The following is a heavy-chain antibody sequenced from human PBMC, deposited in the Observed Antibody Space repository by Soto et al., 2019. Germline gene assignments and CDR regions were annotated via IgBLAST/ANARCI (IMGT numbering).Heavy chain of an antibody. J-gene: IGHJ4*02. V-gene: IGHV4-59*01. CDR1: GGSISSYY. Sequence: PSETLSLTCTVSGGSISSYYWSWIRQPPGKGLEWIGYIYYSGSTNYNPSLKSRVTISVDTSKNQFSLKLTSVTAADTAVYYCARGGDYKYYFDYWGQGTLVTVSS. D-gene: IGHD4-17*01. CDR3: ARGGDYKYYFDY. CDR2: IYYSGST.